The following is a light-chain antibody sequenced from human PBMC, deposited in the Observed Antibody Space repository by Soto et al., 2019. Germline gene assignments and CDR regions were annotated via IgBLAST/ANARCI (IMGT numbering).Light chain of an antibody. CDR3: QQYNNYWT. V-gene: IGKV1-5*03. CDR2: KAS. CDR1: QSINSR. J-gene: IGKJ1*01. Sequence: DIQMTQSPSTLSASVGDRVTITCRASQSINSRLAWYQQKPGKAPNLLIYKASSLESGVPSRFSGSGSGTEFTLTNSSLQPDDFATYYFQQYNNYWTFGQGTKVEIK.